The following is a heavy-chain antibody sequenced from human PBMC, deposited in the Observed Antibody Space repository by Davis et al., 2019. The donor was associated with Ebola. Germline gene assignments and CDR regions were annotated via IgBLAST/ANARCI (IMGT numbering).Heavy chain of an antibody. CDR2: INHSGST. CDR3: ARSSSWYGWVYYYGMDV. J-gene: IGHJ6*02. CDR1: GGSFSGYY. Sequence: MPSETLSLTCAAYGGSFSGYYWIGEINHSGSTNYNPSLKSRVTISVDTSKNQFSLKLSSVTAADTAVYYCARSSSWYGWVYYYGMDVWGQGTTVTVSS. D-gene: IGHD6-13*01. V-gene: IGHV4-34*01.